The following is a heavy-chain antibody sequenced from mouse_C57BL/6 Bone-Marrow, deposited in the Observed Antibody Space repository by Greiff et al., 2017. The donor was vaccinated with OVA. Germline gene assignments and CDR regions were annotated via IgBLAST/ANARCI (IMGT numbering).Heavy chain of an antibody. V-gene: IGHV1-64*01. J-gene: IGHJ4*01. Sequence: QVQLQQSGAELVKPGASVKLSCKASGYTFTSYWMHWVKQRPGQGLEWIGMIHPNSGSTNYNEKFKSKATLTVDKSSSTAYMQLSSLTSEDSAVYYCASSTAQATCYYAMDYWGQGTSVTVSS. CDR3: ASSTAQATCYYAMDY. D-gene: IGHD3-2*02. CDR1: GYTFTSYW. CDR2: IHPNSGST.